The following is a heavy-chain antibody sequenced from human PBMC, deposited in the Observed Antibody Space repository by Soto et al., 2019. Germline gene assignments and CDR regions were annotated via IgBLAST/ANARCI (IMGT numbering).Heavy chain of an antibody. Sequence: ASVKVSCKVSGYTFKTYGINWLRQAPGQGLEWMGWISVYNGDTSYIQKLQGRVTMTTDTSTNTAYMELRNLRSDDTAVYYCARDSVAVRPGWFDPWGQGTLVTVSS. CDR2: ISVYNGDT. V-gene: IGHV1-18*01. D-gene: IGHD6-6*01. J-gene: IGHJ5*02. CDR1: GYTFKTYG. CDR3: ARDSVAVRPGWFDP.